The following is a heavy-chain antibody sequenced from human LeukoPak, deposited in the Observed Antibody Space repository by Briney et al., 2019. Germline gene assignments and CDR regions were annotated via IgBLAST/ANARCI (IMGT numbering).Heavy chain of an antibody. CDR3: ARDSMYAFDI. J-gene: IGHJ3*02. D-gene: IGHD2-2*01. CDR2: FSTSSGTI. Sequence: AGSLRLSCAASGFTFSSYSMNWVRQAPGKGLGWISYFSTSSGTISYADSVKGRFTISRDNAKNSLYLQMNSLRAEDTAVYYSARDSMYAFDIWGQGTMVTVSS. V-gene: IGHV3-48*01. CDR1: GFTFSSYS.